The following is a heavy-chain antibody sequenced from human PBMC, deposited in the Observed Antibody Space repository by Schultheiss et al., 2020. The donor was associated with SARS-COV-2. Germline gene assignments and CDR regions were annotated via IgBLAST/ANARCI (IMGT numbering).Heavy chain of an antibody. Sequence: GESLKISCAASGFTFSNAWMNWVRQAPGKGLEWVGRIKSKTDGGTTDYAAPVKGRFTISRDDSKNTLYLQMNSLKTEDTAVYYCTTNYVWGSYRYTGYYYGMDVWGQGTTVTVSS. V-gene: IGHV3-15*07. J-gene: IGHJ6*02. CDR1: GFTFSNAW. CDR2: IKSKTDGGTT. CDR3: TTNYVWGSYRYTGYYYGMDV. D-gene: IGHD3-16*02.